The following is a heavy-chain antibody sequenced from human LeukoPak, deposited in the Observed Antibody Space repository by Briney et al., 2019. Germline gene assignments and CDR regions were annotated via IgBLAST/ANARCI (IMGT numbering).Heavy chain of an antibody. CDR3: AGGSEGTLDSSGRFDY. CDR1: GGSFSGYY. J-gene: IGHJ4*02. D-gene: IGHD3-22*01. V-gene: IGHV4-34*01. CDR2: INHSGST. Sequence: SETLSLTCAVYGGSFSGYYWSWIRQPPGKGLEWIGEINHSGSTNYNPSLKSRVTISVDTSKNQFSLKLSSVTAADTAVYYCAGGSEGTLDSSGRFDYWGQGTLVTVSS.